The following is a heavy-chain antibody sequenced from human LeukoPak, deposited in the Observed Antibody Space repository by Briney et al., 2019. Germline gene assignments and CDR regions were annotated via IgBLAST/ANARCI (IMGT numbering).Heavy chain of an antibody. CDR1: GGSISSGGYY. Sequence: SQTLSLTCTVSGGSISSGGYYWSWIRQHPGKGLEWIGYIYYSGSTYYNPSLKSRVTISVDTSKNQFSLKLSSVTAADTAAYYCARDPRDGYNVHWYFDLWGRGTLVTVSS. D-gene: IGHD5-24*01. CDR2: IYYSGST. J-gene: IGHJ2*01. CDR3: ARDPRDGYNVHWYFDL. V-gene: IGHV4-31*03.